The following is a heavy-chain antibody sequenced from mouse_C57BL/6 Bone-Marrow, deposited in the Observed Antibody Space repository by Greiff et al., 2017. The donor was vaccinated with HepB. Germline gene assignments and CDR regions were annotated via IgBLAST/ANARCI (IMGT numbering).Heavy chain of an antibody. CDR2: IDPSDSET. D-gene: IGHD1-1*01. V-gene: IGHV1-52*01. CDR3: ARDARTVGRRYYAMDY. CDR1: GYTFTSYW. J-gene: IGHJ4*01. Sequence: VQLQQPGAELVRPGSSVKLSCKASGYTFTSYWMHWVKQRPIQGLEWIGNIDPSDSETHYNQKFKDKATLTVDKSSSTAYMQLSSLTSEDSAVYDCARDARTVGRRYYAMDYWGQGNSVTVSS.